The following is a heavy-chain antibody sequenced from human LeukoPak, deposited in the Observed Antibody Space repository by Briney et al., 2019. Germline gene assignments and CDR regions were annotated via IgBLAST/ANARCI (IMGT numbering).Heavy chain of an antibody. Sequence: SGGSLRLSCVASGFSFSTYWMHWVRQAPGKGLEWVSRINGDGSSTSYADSVKGRFTISRDNAKNTVYLQMNSLRVEHTAVYYCIRDFGSVGATNAFDIWGQGTMVTVSS. J-gene: IGHJ3*02. CDR2: INGDGSST. D-gene: IGHD1-26*01. CDR1: GFSFSTYW. CDR3: IRDFGSVGATNAFDI. V-gene: IGHV3-74*01.